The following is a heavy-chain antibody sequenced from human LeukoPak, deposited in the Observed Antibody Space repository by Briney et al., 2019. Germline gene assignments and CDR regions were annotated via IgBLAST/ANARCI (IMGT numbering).Heavy chain of an antibody. CDR2: IYTSGST. Sequence: PSETLSLTCTVSGASISSYYWSWVRQPAGEGLEWIGRIYTSGSTNYKPSLESRVTMSVDTSKNQFSLKLTSVTAADTAVYYCARDGVENSSWYPLDSWGPGTLVTVSS. V-gene: IGHV4-4*07. CDR3: ARDGVENSSWYPLDS. D-gene: IGHD6-13*01. CDR1: GASISSYY. J-gene: IGHJ4*02.